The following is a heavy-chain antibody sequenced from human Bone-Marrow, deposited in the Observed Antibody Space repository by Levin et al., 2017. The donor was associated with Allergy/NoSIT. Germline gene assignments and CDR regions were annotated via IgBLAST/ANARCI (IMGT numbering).Heavy chain of an antibody. CDR3: ARSRVRYYYYGMDV. V-gene: IGHV3-48*03. CDR1: GFTFSSYE. J-gene: IGHJ6*02. CDR2: ISSSGSTI. Sequence: GGSLRLSCAASGFTFSSYEMNWVRQAPGKGLEWVSYISSSGSTIYYADSVKGRFTISRDNAKNSLYLQMNSLRAEDTAVYYCARSRVRYYYYGMDVWGQGTTVTVSS.